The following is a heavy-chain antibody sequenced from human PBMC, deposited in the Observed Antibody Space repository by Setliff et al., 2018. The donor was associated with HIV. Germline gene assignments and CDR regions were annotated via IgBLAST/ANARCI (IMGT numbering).Heavy chain of an antibody. V-gene: IGHV3-48*01. CDR1: GFTFSNYA. D-gene: IGHD6-13*01. Sequence: GSLRLSCAASGFTFSNYAMSWVRQAPGKGLEWVSFVTGDGRTKKDADSVRGRFTISRDNAKSSLYLQMSSLRAEDTAVYYCVKGYTSTWGPFDYWGQGTLVTVSS. CDR3: VKGYTSTWGPFDY. J-gene: IGHJ4*02. CDR2: VTGDGRTK.